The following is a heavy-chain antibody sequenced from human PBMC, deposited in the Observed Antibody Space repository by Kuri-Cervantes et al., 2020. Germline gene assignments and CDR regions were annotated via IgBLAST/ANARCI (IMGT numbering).Heavy chain of an antibody. Sequence: SQTLSLTCAVSGGSISSGGYSWSWIRQPPGKGLEWIGYIYYSGSTNYNPSLKSRVTISVDTSKNQFSLKLSSVTAADTAVYYCARVLRSSEYYDILTGYALPNWYFDLWGRGTLVTVSS. CDR3: ARVLRSSEYYDILTGYALPNWYFDL. J-gene: IGHJ2*01. D-gene: IGHD3-9*01. CDR2: IYYSGST. V-gene: IGHV4-30-4*07. CDR1: GGSISSGGYS.